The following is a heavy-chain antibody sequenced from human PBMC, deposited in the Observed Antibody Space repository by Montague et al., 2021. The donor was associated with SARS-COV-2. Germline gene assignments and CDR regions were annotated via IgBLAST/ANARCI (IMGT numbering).Heavy chain of an antibody. V-gene: IGHV4-59*08. Sequence: SETLSLTCTVSGGSISNYHWNWIRQPPGKGLEWIAYIYYSGSTNYNPSLQSRVTISVDTSRNQFPLRLTSVTAADTAVYYCARQLRVRRTWQVGDYNHYGMDVWGQGTTVTVSS. J-gene: IGHJ6*02. D-gene: IGHD3-10*01. CDR2: IYYSGST. CDR1: GGSISNYH. CDR3: ARQLRVRRTWQVGDYNHYGMDV.